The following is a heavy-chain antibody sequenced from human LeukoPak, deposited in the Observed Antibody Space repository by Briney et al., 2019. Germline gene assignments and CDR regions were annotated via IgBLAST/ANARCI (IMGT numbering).Heavy chain of an antibody. D-gene: IGHD4-11*01. V-gene: IGHV1-2*06. CDR3: VTSFDYSDFY. Sequence: ASVKVSCKASGYTFTNFYIHWVRQAPGQGLEWMGRINPDTGGTNFAQKFQDRATVTRDTSISTAFLELSSLTSGDAAVYYCVTSFDYSDFYWGQGTLVIVS. J-gene: IGHJ4*02. CDR2: INPDTGGT. CDR1: GYTFTNFY.